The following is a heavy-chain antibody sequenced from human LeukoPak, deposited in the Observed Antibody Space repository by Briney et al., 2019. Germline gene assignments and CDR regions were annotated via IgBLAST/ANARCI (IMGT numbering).Heavy chain of an antibody. J-gene: IGHJ4*02. CDR2: ISYDGSNK. D-gene: IGHD2-21*02. CDR1: GFTFSSYG. Sequence: GRAVRLSCAASGFTFSSYGMHWVRQAPGKGLEGVAFISYDGSNKYYADSVKGRFTISRDNSKNTLYLQMNSLRAEDTAMYYCAKEAAYCGGDCYSGSDYWGQGTLVTVSS. CDR3: AKEAAYCGGDCYSGSDY. V-gene: IGHV3-30*18.